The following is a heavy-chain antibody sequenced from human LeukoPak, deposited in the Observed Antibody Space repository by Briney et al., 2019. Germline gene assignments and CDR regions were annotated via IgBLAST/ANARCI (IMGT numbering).Heavy chain of an antibody. D-gene: IGHD6-19*01. V-gene: IGHV3-30*18. CDR2: ISYDGSNK. Sequence: GGSLRLSCAASGFTFSSYGMHWVRQAPGKGLEWVAVISYDGSNKYYADSVKGRFTISRDNSQNTLYLQMNSLRAEDTAVYYCAKGTDGIAVAGTGWGQGTLVTVSS. J-gene: IGHJ4*02. CDR3: AKGTDGIAVAGTG. CDR1: GFTFSSYG.